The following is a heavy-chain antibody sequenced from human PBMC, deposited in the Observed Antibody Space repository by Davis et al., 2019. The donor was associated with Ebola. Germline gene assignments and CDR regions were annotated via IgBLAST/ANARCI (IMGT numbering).Heavy chain of an antibody. Sequence: GESLKISCKGSGYSFTSYWIGWVRQMPGKGLEWMGIIYPGDSDTRYSPSFQGQVTISADKSISTAYLQWSSLKASDTAMYYCARLRGWCSSTSCYAFDYWGQGTLVTVSS. D-gene: IGHD2-2*01. CDR2: IYPGDSDT. CDR1: GYSFTSYW. V-gene: IGHV5-51*01. CDR3: ARLRGWCSSTSCYAFDY. J-gene: IGHJ4*02.